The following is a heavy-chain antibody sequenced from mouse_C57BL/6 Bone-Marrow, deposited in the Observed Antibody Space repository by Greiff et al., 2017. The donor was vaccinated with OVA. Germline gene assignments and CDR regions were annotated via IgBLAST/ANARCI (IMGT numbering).Heavy chain of an antibody. V-gene: IGHV1-74*01. Sequence: VQLQQPGAELVKPGASVKVSCKASGYTFTSYWMHWVKQRPGQGLEWIGRIHPSASDTNSNQKFKGKATLTVAKSSSTAYMQLSSLTSEDSAVYYCAINGYYWYFEVGGTGTTVTVSS. J-gene: IGHJ1*03. CDR2: IHPSASDT. CDR1: GYTFTSYW. D-gene: IGHD2-2*01. CDR3: AINGYYWYFEV.